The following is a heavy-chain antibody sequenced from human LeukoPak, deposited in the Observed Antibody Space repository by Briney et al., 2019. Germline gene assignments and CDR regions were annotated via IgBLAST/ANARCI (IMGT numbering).Heavy chain of an antibody. D-gene: IGHD3-10*01. J-gene: IGHJ6*02. Sequence: SETLSLTCTVSGGSISSSSYYWGWIRQPPGKGLEWIGSIYYSGSTYYNPSLKSRVTISVDTTKNQFSLKLSSVTAADTAVYYCARTMVRGVGGYYYYYGMDVWGQGTTVTVSS. CDR1: GGSISSSSYY. V-gene: IGHV4-39*01. CDR2: IYYSGST. CDR3: ARTMVRGVGGYYYYYGMDV.